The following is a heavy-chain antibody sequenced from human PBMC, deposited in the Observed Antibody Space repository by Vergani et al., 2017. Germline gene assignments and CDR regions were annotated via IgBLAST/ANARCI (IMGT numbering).Heavy chain of an antibody. J-gene: IGHJ6*02. CDR2: IFPNDEK. V-gene: IGHV2-26*01. CDR1: GFSLSNARMG. D-gene: IGHD3-3*01. CDR3: ARVEWLYGMDV. Sequence: QVTLKESGPVLVKPTETLTLTCTVSGFSLSNARMGVSWIRQPPGKALEWLAHIFPNDEKSYSTSLKSRLTISKDTSKSQVVLTMTNMDPVDTATYYCARVEWLYGMDVWGQGTTVTVSS.